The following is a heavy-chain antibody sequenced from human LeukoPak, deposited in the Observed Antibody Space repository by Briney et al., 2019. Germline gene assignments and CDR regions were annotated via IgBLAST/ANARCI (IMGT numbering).Heavy chain of an antibody. Sequence: PGGSLRLSCAASGFTFSSYSMNWVRQAPGKGLEWVSYISSSSSTIYYADSVKGRFTISRDNAKNSLYLQMNSLRAEDTAVYYCAEGDILTGYPFDYWGQGTLVTVSS. CDR3: AEGDILTGYPFDY. J-gene: IGHJ4*02. CDR2: ISSSSSTI. V-gene: IGHV3-48*04. CDR1: GFTFSSYS. D-gene: IGHD3-9*01.